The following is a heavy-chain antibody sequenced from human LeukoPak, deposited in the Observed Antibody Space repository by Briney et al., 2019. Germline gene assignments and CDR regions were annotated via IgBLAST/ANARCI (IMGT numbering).Heavy chain of an antibody. CDR3: SRDPSTTGTTGAFDI. J-gene: IGHJ3*02. Sequence: GGSLRLSCAASGFSFDDYGMSWVRQAPGKWLGWVSGVNWNGGSTGYADSVKGRFTISRDNAKNSLYLQMNSLRAEDTALYYCSRDPSTTGTTGAFDIWGQGTMVTVSS. V-gene: IGHV3-20*04. CDR2: VNWNGGST. CDR1: GFSFDDYG. D-gene: IGHD1-1*01.